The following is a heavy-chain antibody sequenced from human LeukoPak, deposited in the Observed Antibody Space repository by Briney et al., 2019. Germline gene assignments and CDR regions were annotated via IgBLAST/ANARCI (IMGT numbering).Heavy chain of an antibody. CDR2: IYTSGST. Sequence: SSVTLSLTCTVSGGSISSYYWSWIRQPAGKGLEWIGRIYTSGSTNYNPSLKSRVTMSVDTSKNQFSLKLSSVTAADTAVYYCARERSYGLHFDYWGQGTLVTVSS. D-gene: IGHD5-18*01. CDR1: GGSISSYY. V-gene: IGHV4-4*07. J-gene: IGHJ4*02. CDR3: ARERSYGLHFDY.